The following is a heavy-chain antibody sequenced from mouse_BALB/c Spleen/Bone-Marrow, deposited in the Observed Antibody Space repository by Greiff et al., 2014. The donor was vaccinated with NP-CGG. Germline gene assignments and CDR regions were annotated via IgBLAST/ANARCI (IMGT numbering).Heavy chain of an antibody. CDR3: ARVYLWYFDV. D-gene: IGHD2-3*01. V-gene: IGHV2-9*02. CDR1: GFSLTSYG. CDR2: IWAGGST. J-gene: IGHJ1*01. Sequence: QVQLQQSGPGLVAPSQSLSITCTVSGFSLTSYGVHWVRQPPGKGLEWLGVIWAGGSTNYNSALMSRLSISKDNSKSQVFLKMISLQTDDTAMYYCARVYLWYFDVWGAGTTVTVSS.